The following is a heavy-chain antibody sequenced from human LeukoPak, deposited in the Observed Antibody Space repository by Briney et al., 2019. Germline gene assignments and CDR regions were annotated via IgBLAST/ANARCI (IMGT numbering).Heavy chain of an antibody. D-gene: IGHD2-15*01. J-gene: IGHJ4*02. V-gene: IGHV3-23*01. Sequence: PGGSLRLSCAASGFTFSAYAMSWVRQAPGKGLEWVSEISGSGDSTFYADSVKGRFTISRDNSKNTLYLQMNSLRAEDTAVYYCAKRAVAIAATSWFDYWGKGTLVTVSS. CDR3: AKRAVAIAATSWFDY. CDR1: GFTFSAYA. CDR2: ISGSGDST.